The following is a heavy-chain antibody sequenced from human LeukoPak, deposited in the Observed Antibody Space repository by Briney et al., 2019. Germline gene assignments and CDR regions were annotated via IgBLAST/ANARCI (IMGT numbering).Heavy chain of an antibody. J-gene: IGHJ4*02. Sequence: GGSLRLSCAASGYTFINYGLHWVRQAPGKGLEWVAVISYDGSQTFYRDSVKGRFTISRDDSKNTLHLQMNSLRIEDTAIYYCVKDDAGLPDYWGQGTLVTVSS. CDR3: VKDDAGLPDY. V-gene: IGHV3-30*18. CDR2: ISYDGSQT. CDR1: GYTFINYG. D-gene: IGHD2-15*01.